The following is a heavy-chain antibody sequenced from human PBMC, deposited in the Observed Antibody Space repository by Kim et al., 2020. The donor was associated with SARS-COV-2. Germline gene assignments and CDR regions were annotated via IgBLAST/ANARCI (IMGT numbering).Heavy chain of an antibody. CDR1: GFTFSSYA. CDR2: ISGSGGST. Sequence: GGSLRLSCAASGFTFSSYAMSWVRQAPGKGLEWVSAISGSGGSTYYADSVKGRFTISRDNSKNTLYLQMNSLRAEDTAVYYCAKILIWRNDPGPKDYWGQGTLVTVSS. CDR3: AKILIWRNDPGPKDY. V-gene: IGHV3-23*01. J-gene: IGHJ4*02. D-gene: IGHD1-1*01.